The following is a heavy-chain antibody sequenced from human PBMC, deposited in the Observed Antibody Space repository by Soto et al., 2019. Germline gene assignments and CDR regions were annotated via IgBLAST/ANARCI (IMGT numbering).Heavy chain of an antibody. V-gene: IGHV4-31*03. CDR1: GGSISSGGYY. Sequence: SETLSLTCTVSGGSISSGGYYWSWIRQHPGKGLEWIGYIYYSGSTYYNPSLKSRVTISVDTSKNQFSLKLSSVTAADTAVYYCARVKYQLLSDYWGQGTLVTVSS. CDR3: ARVKYQLLSDY. D-gene: IGHD2-2*01. J-gene: IGHJ4*02. CDR2: IYYSGST.